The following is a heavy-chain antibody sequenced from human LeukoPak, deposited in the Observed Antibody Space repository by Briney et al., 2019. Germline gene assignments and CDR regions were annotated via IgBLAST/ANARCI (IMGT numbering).Heavy chain of an antibody. Sequence: SETLSLTCAVSGYSISSGYYWGWIRQPPGKGLEWIGSIYHSGSTYYNPSLKSRVTISVDTSKNQFSLKLSSVTAADTAVYYCARRDGYSYVFSVHYYMDVWGKGTTVTVSS. CDR3: ARRDGYSYVFSVHYYMDV. CDR2: IYHSGST. V-gene: IGHV4-38-2*01. CDR1: GYSISSGYY. J-gene: IGHJ6*03. D-gene: IGHD5-18*01.